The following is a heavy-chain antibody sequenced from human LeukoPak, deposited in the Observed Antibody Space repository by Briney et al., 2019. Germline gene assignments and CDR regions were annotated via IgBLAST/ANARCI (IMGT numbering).Heavy chain of an antibody. D-gene: IGHD3-10*01. CDR3: ARRGPPRTMLRGVKSGWFDP. V-gene: IGHV4-4*02. J-gene: IGHJ5*02. CDR2: IYYSGST. Sequence: PSETLSLTCAVSGGSISSSNWWSWVRQPPGKGLEWIGSIYYSGSTYYNPSLKSRVTISVDTSKNQFSLKLSSVTAADTAVYYCARRGPPRTMLRGVKSGWFDPWGQGTLVTVSS. CDR1: GGSISSSNW.